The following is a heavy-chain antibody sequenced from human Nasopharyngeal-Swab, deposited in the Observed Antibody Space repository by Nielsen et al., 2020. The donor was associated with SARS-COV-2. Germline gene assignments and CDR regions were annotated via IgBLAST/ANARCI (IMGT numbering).Heavy chain of an antibody. V-gene: IGHV5-51*01. J-gene: IGHJ4*02. CDR2: IYPGDSDT. D-gene: IGHD3-9*01. CDR1: GYSFTSYW. CDR3: ARQTRYFDWLLDRGFDY. Sequence: GESLKISCQGSGYSFTSYWIGWVRQMPGKGLEWMGIIYPGDSDTRYSPSFQGQVTISANKSIGTAYLQWSSLKASDTAMYYCARQTRYFDWLLDRGFDYWGQGTLVTVSS.